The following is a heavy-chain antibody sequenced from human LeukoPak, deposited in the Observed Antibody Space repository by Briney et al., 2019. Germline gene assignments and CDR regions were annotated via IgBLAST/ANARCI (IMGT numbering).Heavy chain of an antibody. CDR2: IYTSGST. Sequence: SETLSLTCTVSGGSISSYYWSWIRQPAGKGLEWIGRIYTSGSTNYNPSLKSRVTMAVDTSKNQFSLKLSSVTAADTAVYYCARGVRGSGRQGAANWFDPWGQGTLVTVSS. CDR1: GGSISSYY. J-gene: IGHJ5*02. CDR3: ARGVRGSGRQGAANWFDP. V-gene: IGHV4-4*07. D-gene: IGHD6-19*01.